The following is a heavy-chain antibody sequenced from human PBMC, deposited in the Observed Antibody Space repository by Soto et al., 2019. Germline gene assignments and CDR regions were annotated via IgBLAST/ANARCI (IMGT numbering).Heavy chain of an antibody. Sequence: KTSETLSLTCTVSGGSISSSSYYWGWIRQPPGKGLEWIGSIYYSGSTYYNPSLKSRVTISVDTSKNQFSLKLSSVTAADTAVYYCAKTDGMITFGGVIVRYFDYWGQGTLVTVSS. CDR2: IYYSGST. CDR1: GGSISSSSYY. J-gene: IGHJ4*02. V-gene: IGHV4-39*01. D-gene: IGHD3-16*02. CDR3: AKTDGMITFGGVIVRYFDY.